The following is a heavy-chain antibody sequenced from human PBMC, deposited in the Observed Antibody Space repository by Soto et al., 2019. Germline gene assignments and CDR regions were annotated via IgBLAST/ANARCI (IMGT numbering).Heavy chain of an antibody. CDR3: ARVSTMVRGVIAPDAFDI. CDR2: IYYSGST. Sequence: PSETLSLTCTVSGGSISSYYWSWIRQPPGKGLEWIGYIYYSGSTNYNPSLKSRVTISVDTSKNQFSLKLSSATVADTAVYYCARVSTMVRGVIAPDAFDIWGQGTMVTVSS. V-gene: IGHV4-59*01. D-gene: IGHD3-10*01. CDR1: GGSISSYY. J-gene: IGHJ3*02.